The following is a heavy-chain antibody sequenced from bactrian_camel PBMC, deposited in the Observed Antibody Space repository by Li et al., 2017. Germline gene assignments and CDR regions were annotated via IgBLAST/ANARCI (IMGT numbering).Heavy chain of an antibody. CDR1: GFTIGGAN. V-gene: IGHV3S55*01. Sequence: HVQLVESGGGSVQAGGSLRLACTASGFTIGGANMGWYRQPPGKEREFVASVESDSSATTYSDSVKGRFTASQERSKKTAYLLMNSLKPEDTAMYYCRTLRSSGNWRCFSSRNQGTQVTVS. J-gene: IGHJ6*01. CDR3: RTLRSSGNWRCFSS. D-gene: IGHD8*01. CDR2: VESDSSAT.